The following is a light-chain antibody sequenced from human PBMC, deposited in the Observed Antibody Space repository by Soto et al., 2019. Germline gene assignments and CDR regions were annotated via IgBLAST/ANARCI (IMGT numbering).Light chain of an antibody. V-gene: IGLV2-14*01. J-gene: IGLJ2*01. CDR3: CSYAGSATVL. CDR2: EVS. CDR1: SSDVGGYNY. Sequence: QSALTQPASVSGSPGQSITISCTGTSSDVGGYNYVSWYQQHPGKAPKLMIYEVSNRPSGVSYRFSGSKSGNTASLTISGLQAEDEADYYCCSYAGSATVLFGGGTKLTVL.